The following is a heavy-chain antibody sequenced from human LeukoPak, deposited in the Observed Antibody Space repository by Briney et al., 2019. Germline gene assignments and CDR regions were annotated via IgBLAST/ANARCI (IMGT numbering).Heavy chain of an antibody. CDR1: GGSLFSYY. Sequence: SETLSLTCTVSGGSLFSYYWNWIRQSPGKGLEWIGFIYPNGITSYNPSLMSRGSISIATSRNHFSLRLTSVTAADTPMYYCARRAYYDSSGYHPTAGYFDLWGRGTLVTVSS. CDR2: IYPNGIT. CDR3: ARRAYYDSSGYHPTAGYFDL. V-gene: IGHV4-4*08. J-gene: IGHJ2*01. D-gene: IGHD3-22*01.